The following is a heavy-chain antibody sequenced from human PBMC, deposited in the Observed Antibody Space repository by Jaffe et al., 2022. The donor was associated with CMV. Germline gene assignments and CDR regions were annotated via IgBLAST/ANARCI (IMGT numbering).Heavy chain of an antibody. CDR2: LNPNGGST. D-gene: IGHD6-19*01. CDR1: GYTFTNYY. Sequence: QVQLVQSGPEVRMPGASVRISCKASGYTFTNYYIHWVRQAPGQGLEWVGILNPNGGSTKYIQNLEERVSLTMDTSTSTFYMELTSLRSEDTAIYFCARRDHTAGWKYGLDVWGQGTAVTVSS. CDR3: ARRDHTAGWKYGLDV. J-gene: IGHJ6*02. V-gene: IGHV1-46*01.